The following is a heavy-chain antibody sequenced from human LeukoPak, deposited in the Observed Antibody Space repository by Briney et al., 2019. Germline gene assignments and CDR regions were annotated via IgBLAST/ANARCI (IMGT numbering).Heavy chain of an antibody. Sequence: GGSLSLSCVASGFTSSSFWMTWVRQAPGQGLEWVDIIKEDGTEKYYVDSVKGRFTISRDNAKNSLYLQMNSLRAEDTAVYYCVRGVGWILDYWGQGILVTVAS. J-gene: IGHJ4*02. CDR1: GFTSSSFW. D-gene: IGHD2-2*03. V-gene: IGHV3-7*04. CDR2: IKEDGTEK. CDR3: VRGVGWILDY.